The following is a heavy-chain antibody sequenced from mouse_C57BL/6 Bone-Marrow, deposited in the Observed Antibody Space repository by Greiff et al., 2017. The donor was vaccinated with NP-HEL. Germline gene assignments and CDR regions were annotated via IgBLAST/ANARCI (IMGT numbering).Heavy chain of an antibody. J-gene: IGHJ4*01. Sequence: EVQRVESGPELVKPGASVKIPCKASGYTFTDYNMDWVKQSHGKSLEWIGDINPNNGGTIYNQKFKGKATLTVDKSSSTAYMELRSLTSEDTAVYYCARFYYDYPYAMDYWGQGTSVTVSS. CDR1: GYTFTDYN. V-gene: IGHV1-18*01. CDR2: INPNNGGT. D-gene: IGHD2-4*01. CDR3: ARFYYDYPYAMDY.